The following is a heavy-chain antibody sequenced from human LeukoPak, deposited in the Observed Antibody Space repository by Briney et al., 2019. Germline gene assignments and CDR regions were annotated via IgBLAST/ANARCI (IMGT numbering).Heavy chain of an antibody. CDR2: ISGRAGRT. Sequence: PGGSLRLSCAASGFSFSSYSMNWVRQAPGKGLEWVSSISGRAGRTDYADSVRGRFTISRANSYSTVFLQMNSLRAEDTAVYYCAKDQDYSYYDTSGSMGHWGQGTLVTVSS. D-gene: IGHD3-22*01. V-gene: IGHV3-23*01. J-gene: IGHJ4*02. CDR3: AKDQDYSYYDTSGSMGH. CDR1: GFSFSSYS.